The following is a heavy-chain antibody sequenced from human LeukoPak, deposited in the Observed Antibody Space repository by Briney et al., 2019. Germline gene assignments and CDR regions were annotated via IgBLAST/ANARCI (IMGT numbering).Heavy chain of an antibody. CDR1: GFTFSSYW. J-gene: IGHJ4*02. V-gene: IGHV3-7*04. CDR2: IKQGGSEK. Sequence: PGGSLRLSCAASGFTFSSYWRSWVRQAPGKGLEWVANIKQGGSEKYYVDSVKGLFTISRDYDNNSLYLQMNTLRAETAAVYYCATDLQPFDYWGQGALVTVSP. CDR3: ATDLQPFDY. D-gene: IGHD2-2*01.